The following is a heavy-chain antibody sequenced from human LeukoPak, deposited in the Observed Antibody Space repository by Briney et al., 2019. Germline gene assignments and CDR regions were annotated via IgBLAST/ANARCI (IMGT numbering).Heavy chain of an antibody. Sequence: VASVKVSCKASGGTFSSYAISWVRQAPGQGLEWMGGIIPIFGTANYAQKFQGRVTITADESTSTAYMELSSLRSEDTAVYYCARARWTGDYFDYRGQGTLVTVSS. D-gene: IGHD5-24*01. J-gene: IGHJ4*02. V-gene: IGHV1-69*01. CDR3: ARARWTGDYFDY. CDR1: GGTFSSYA. CDR2: IIPIFGTA.